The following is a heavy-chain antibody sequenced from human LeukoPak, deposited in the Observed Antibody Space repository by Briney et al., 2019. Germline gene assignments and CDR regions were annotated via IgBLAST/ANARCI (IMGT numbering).Heavy chain of an antibody. CDR2: ISSSSSYI. CDR1: GFTFNSYS. J-gene: IGHJ4*02. D-gene: IGHD2-2*01. Sequence: GGSLRLSCAASGFTFNSYSMNWVRQAPGKGLEWVSSISSSSSYIYYADSVKGRFTISRDNAKNSLYLQMNSLRAEDTAVYYCAREDIVVVPAANWIDYWGQGTLVTVSS. CDR3: AREDIVVVPAANWIDY. V-gene: IGHV3-21*01.